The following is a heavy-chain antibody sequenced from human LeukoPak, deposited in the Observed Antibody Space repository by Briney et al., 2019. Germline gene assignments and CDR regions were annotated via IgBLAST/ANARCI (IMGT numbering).Heavy chain of an antibody. CDR2: INAGNGNT. D-gene: IGHD3-3*01. CDR3: ARVGTIFGVTSRYWFDP. V-gene: IGHV1-3*01. CDR1: GYTFTSYA. Sequence: VASVKVSCKASGYTFTSYAMHWVRQAPGQRLEWMGWINAGNGNTKYPQKFQGRVTITRDTSASTAYMELSSLRSEDTAVYYCARVGTIFGVTSRYWFDPWGQGTLVTVSS. J-gene: IGHJ5*02.